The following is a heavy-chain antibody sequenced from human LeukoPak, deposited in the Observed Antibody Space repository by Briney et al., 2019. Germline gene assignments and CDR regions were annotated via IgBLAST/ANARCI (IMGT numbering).Heavy chain of an antibody. CDR1: GFTVSSNY. D-gene: IGHD6-13*01. CDR2: IYSGGST. CDR3: ARDLTDSSSYGMDV. J-gene: IGHJ6*02. V-gene: IGHV3-66*01. Sequence: PGGSLRLSCAASGFTVSSNYMSWVRQAPGKGLEWVSVIYSGGSTYYADSVKGRFTISRDNSKNTLYLQMNSLRAEDTAVYYCARDLTDSSSYGMDVWGQGTTVTVSS.